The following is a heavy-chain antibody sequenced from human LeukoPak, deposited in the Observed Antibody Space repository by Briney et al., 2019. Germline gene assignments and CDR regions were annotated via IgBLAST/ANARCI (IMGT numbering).Heavy chain of an antibody. J-gene: IGHJ6*03. D-gene: IGHD4-17*01. V-gene: IGHV3-23*01. CDR1: GFTFSSYA. Sequence: GGSLRLSCAASGFTFSSYAMSWVRQAPGKGLEWVSAISGSGGSTYYADSVKGRFTISRDNSKNTLYLQMNSLRAEDTAVYYCAILGGYGDYYYYYYMDVWGKGTTVTLSS. CDR3: AILGGYGDYYYYYYMDV. CDR2: ISGSGGST.